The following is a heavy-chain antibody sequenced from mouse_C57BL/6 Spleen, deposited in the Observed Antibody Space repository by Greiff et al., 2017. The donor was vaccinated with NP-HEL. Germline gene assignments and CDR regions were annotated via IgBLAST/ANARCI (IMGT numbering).Heavy chain of an antibody. J-gene: IGHJ3*01. CDR3: ARKGLTGNWFAY. Sequence: VQLQQSGPELVKPGASVKMSCKASGYTFTDYNMHWVKQSHGKSLEWIGYINPNNGGTSYNQKFKGKATLTVNKSSSTAYMELRSLTSEDSAVYYCARKGLTGNWFAYWGQGTLVTVSA. CDR2: INPNNGGT. D-gene: IGHD4-1*01. V-gene: IGHV1-22*01. CDR1: GYTFTDYN.